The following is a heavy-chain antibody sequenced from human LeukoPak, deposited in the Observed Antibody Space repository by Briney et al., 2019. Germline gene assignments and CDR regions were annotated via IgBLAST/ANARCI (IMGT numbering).Heavy chain of an antibody. CDR3: ARESSGYFY. D-gene: IGHD3-22*01. Sequence: PGGSLRLSCAASGFTFSTYSMTWVRQAPGKGLEWVSSISSGSSFIYYADSVKGRFTISRDNAKHSLFLQMNSLRAEDTAVYYCARESSGYFYWGQGTLVTVSS. J-gene: IGHJ4*02. CDR1: GFTFSTYS. V-gene: IGHV3-21*01. CDR2: ISSGSSFI.